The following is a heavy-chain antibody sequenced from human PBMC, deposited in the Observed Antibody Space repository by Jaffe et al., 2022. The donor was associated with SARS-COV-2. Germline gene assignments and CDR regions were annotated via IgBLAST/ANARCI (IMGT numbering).Heavy chain of an antibody. CDR3: TREKYDTLGY. V-gene: IGHV3-48*02. CDR1: GFSFSSYS. D-gene: IGHD3-9*01. Sequence: DVQLVESGGGLVQPGESLRLSCAASGFSFSSYSMSWVRQAPGKGLEWVSYIDTAGSVIHYADSVRGRFTVSRDSAMNSVFLQMTSLRDEDTAVYYCTREKYDTLGYWGQGTLVTVSS. CDR2: IDTAGSVI. J-gene: IGHJ4*02.